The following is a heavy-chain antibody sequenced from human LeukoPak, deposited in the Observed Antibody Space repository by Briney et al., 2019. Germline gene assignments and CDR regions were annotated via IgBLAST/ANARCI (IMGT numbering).Heavy chain of an antibody. V-gene: IGHV4-34*01. CDR2: INHSGST. CDR1: GGSSSGYY. Sequence: PSETLSLTCAVYGGSSSGYYWSWIRQPPGKGLEWIGEINHSGSTNYNPSLKSRVTISVDTSKNQFSLKLSSVTAADTAVYYCARGPSKDYGGNSPSLDYWGQGTLVTVSS. D-gene: IGHD4-23*01. J-gene: IGHJ4*02. CDR3: ARGPSKDYGGNSPSLDY.